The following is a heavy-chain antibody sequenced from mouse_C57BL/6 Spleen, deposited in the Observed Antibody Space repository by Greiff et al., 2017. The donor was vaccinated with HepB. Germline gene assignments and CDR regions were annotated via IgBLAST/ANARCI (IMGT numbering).Heavy chain of an antibody. CDR1: GFTFSDYG. CDR2: ISSGSSTI. CDR3: ERGDYDGFAY. Sequence: EVQGVESGGGLVKPGGSLNLSCAASGFTFSDYGMHWVRQAQERGLEWVAYISSGSSTIYYADTVKGRSTISRDNAKNTLFRQMTSVRSEDTAMFYCERGDYDGFAYWGQGTLVTVSA. J-gene: IGHJ3*01. D-gene: IGHD2-4*01. V-gene: IGHV5-17*01.